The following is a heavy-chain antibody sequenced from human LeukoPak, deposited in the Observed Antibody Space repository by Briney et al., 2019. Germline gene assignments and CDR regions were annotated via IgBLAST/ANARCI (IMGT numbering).Heavy chain of an antibody. Sequence: AASVKVSCKASGYTFSDYGFSWVRQAPGQELEWMAWISAYNGDTNYVQKFQGRLILTTDTSTSTAYMELRSLTSDDTAVYYCARIGDRHLRQYFDYWGQGTPVTVSS. D-gene: IGHD3-22*01. V-gene: IGHV1-18*01. J-gene: IGHJ4*02. CDR2: ISAYNGDT. CDR3: ARIGDRHLRQYFDY. CDR1: GYTFSDYG.